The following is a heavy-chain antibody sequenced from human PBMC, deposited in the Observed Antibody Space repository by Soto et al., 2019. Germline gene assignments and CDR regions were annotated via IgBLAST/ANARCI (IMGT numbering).Heavy chain of an antibody. CDR1: GFIFRNFG. J-gene: IGHJ4*02. CDR2: ISGDGNAK. CDR3: VQGASTAHQPLDS. D-gene: IGHD1-26*01. V-gene: IGHV3-30*03. Sequence: QVQLVESGGGVVQPGRSLRLSCAASGFIFRNFGMHWVRRAPGKGLEGVATISGDGNAKYYPDSMKGRFTISRDNFNNTLYLQLNSLRPEDTAVYHCVQGASTAHQPLDSWGQGVLVTVSS.